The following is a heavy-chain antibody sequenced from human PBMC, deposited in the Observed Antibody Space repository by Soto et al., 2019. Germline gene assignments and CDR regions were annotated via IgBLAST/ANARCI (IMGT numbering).Heavy chain of an antibody. D-gene: IGHD2-8*01. J-gene: IGHJ5*02. CDR2: ISGNGGST. Sequence: PGGSLRLSCEGSGFTVSSHAMTWIRQAPGKGPEWVSTISGNGGSTYYADSVKGRFTISRDNSKNTLYLQMNSLRAEDTAVYYCVREDSFRDTNVPWGQGTPVTVSS. V-gene: IGHV3-23*01. CDR3: VREDSFRDTNVP. CDR1: GFTVSSHA.